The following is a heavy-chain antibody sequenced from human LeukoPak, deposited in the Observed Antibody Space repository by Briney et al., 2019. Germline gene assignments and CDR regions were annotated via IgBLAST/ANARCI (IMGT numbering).Heavy chain of an antibody. Sequence: SETLSLTCTVSGYSIISGYYWGWIRQPPGKGLEWIGSIYYIGSTYYNPSLKNRSTISVDTPTHHFSLKPSSVTAADTAVYYCARRDRKFYDRSGRGPTGYFDLWGRGTLVPVSS. D-gene: IGHD3-22*01. CDR3: ARRDRKFYDRSGRGPTGYFDL. V-gene: IGHV4-38-2*02. CDR1: GYSIISGYY. CDR2: IYYIGST. J-gene: IGHJ2*01.